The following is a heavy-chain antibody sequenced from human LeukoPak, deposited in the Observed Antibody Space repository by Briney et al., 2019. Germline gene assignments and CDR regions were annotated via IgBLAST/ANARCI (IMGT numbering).Heavy chain of an antibody. D-gene: IGHD2-15*01. CDR2: ISGSGGST. CDR1: GFTFSSYA. Sequence: GSLRLSCAASGFTFSSYAMSWVRQAPGKGLEWVSAISGSGGSTYYADSVKGRFTISRDNSKNTLYPQMNSLRAEDTAVYYCAKDPPLYCSGGSCGLFDYWGQGTLVTVSS. V-gene: IGHV3-23*01. J-gene: IGHJ4*02. CDR3: AKDPPLYCSGGSCGLFDY.